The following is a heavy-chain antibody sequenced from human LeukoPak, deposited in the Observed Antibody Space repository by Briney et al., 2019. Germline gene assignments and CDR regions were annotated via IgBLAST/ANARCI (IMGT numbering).Heavy chain of an antibody. J-gene: IGHJ4*02. CDR2: ISGSSSYI. CDR3: ARSPRDYGGF. V-gene: IGHV3-21*01. D-gene: IGHD4/OR15-4a*01. CDR1: GFTFSSYS. Sequence: GGSLRLSCAASGFTFSSYSMNWVRQAPGKGLEWVSSISGSSSYIYYADSVKGRFTISRDNAKNSLYLQMNSLRAEDTAVYYCARSPRDYGGFWGQGTLVTVSS.